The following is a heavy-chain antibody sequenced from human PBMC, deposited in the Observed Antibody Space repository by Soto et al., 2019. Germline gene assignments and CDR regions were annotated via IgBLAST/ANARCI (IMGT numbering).Heavy chain of an antibody. Sequence: PGGSLRLSGVASKITFSSYGMHWVRQAPGKGLEWVALIWFDGSNKYYAASVKGRFTISRDNSKNAVFLQMDSLRVEDTAVYYCAWEDIVATISGAPVGYGGQGTLVTVSS. J-gene: IGHJ4*02. V-gene: IGHV3-33*01. D-gene: IGHD5-12*01. CDR1: KITFSSYG. CDR3: AWEDIVATISGAPVGY. CDR2: IWFDGSNK.